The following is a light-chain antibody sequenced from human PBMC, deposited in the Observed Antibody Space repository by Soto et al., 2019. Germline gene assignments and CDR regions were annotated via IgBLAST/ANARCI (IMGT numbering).Light chain of an antibody. J-gene: IGLJ1*01. V-gene: IGLV2-14*01. CDR3: SSYTSSSSGEV. CDR1: RSDVGGYNY. CDR2: DVS. Sequence: QSVLTQPASVSGSPGQSITISCTGTRSDVGGYNYVSWYQQHPGKAPKLMIYDVSNRPSGVSNRFSGSKSGSTASLTISGLQAEDEADYYCSSYTSSSSGEVFGTGTKVTVL.